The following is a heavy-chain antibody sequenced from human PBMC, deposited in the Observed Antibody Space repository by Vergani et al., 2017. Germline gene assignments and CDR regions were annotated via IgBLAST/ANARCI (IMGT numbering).Heavy chain of an antibody. CDR2: ISSSGSTI. CDR3: AGTAIPTTVVTPAGWFDP. CDR1: GFTFSDYY. J-gene: IGHJ5*02. D-gene: IGHD4-23*01. Sequence: VQLLESGGGLVQPGGSLRLSCAASGFTFSDYYMSWIRQAPGKGLEWVSYISSSGSTIYYADSVKGRFTIFRDNAKNSLYLQMNSLRAEDTAVYYCAGTAIPTTVVTPAGWFDPWGQGTLVTVSS. V-gene: IGHV3-11*01.